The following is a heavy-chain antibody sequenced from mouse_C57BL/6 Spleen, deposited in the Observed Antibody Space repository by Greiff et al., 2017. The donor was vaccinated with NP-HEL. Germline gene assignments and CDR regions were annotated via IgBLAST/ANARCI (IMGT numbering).Heavy chain of an antibody. D-gene: IGHD1-1*01. J-gene: IGHJ3*01. V-gene: IGHV1-55*01. CDR3: AREGYYGSSAWFAY. CDR2: IYPGSGST. CDR1: GYTFTSYW. Sequence: VQLQQSEAELVKPGASVKMSCKASGYTFTSYWITWVKQRPGQGLEWIGDIYPGSGSTNYNEKFKSKATLTVDTSSSTAYMQLSSLTSEDSAVYYCAREGYYGSSAWFAYWGQGTLVTVSA.